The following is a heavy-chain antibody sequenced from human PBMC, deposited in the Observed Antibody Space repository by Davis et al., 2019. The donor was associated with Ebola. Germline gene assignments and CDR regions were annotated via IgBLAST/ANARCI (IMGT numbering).Heavy chain of an antibody. CDR2: INHIGST. CDR1: GGSFSGYY. D-gene: IGHD2-2*01. J-gene: IGHJ6*02. CDR3: ARGAVVPAAPYYYYGMDV. Sequence: SETLSLTCAVYGGSFSGYYWSWIRQLPGKGLEWIGEINHIGSTNYNPSLKSRVTISVDTSKNQFSLKLSSVTAADTAVYYCARGAVVPAAPYYYYGMDVWGQGTTVTVSS. V-gene: IGHV4-34*01.